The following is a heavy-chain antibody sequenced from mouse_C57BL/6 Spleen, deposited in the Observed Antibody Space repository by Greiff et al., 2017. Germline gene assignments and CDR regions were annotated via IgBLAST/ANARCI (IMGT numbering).Heavy chain of an antibody. J-gene: IGHJ2*01. CDR1: GYTFTDYN. CDR3: ARSSTGRAKGVFDY. CDR2: INPNNGGT. Sequence: VQLQQSGPELVKPGASVKIPCKASGYTFTDYNMDWVKQSHGKSLEWIGDINPNNGGTIYNQKFKGKATLTVDKSSSTAYMELRSLTSEDTAVYYCARSSTGRAKGVFDYWGQGTTLTVSS. D-gene: IGHD3-1*01. V-gene: IGHV1-18*01.